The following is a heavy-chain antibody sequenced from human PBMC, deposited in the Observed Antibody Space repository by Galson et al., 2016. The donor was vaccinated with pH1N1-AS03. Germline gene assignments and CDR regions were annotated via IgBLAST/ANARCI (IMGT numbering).Heavy chain of an antibody. CDR2: ISASGDDT. CDR3: AKGGKGYCSSATCFSLSYYYYYYGMDV. Sequence: SLRLSCAVSGFMFSTNAMTWVRQAPGKGLEWVSGISASGDDTYYADSVKGRFTVSRDNSKHTLYLQMNSLRADDTAVYYCAKGGKGYCSSATCFSLSYYYYYYGMDVWGQGTTVTVSS. D-gene: IGHD2-2*01. V-gene: IGHV3-23*01. J-gene: IGHJ6*02. CDR1: GFMFSTNA.